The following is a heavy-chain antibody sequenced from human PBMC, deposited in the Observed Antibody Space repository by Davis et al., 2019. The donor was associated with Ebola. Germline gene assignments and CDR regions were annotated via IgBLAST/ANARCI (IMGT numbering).Heavy chain of an antibody. D-gene: IGHD2/OR15-2a*01. CDR2: ISCKSTRT. J-gene: IGHJ6*02. CDR3: AREGFYFYGMDV. CDR1: GFIFRSYV. Sequence: GESLKISCAASGFIFRSYVMSWVRQAPGKGLEWVSIISCKSTRTDYADSVRGRFTISRDNSKNLLLLEMSSLRAEDTAVYYCAREGFYFYGMDVWGQGTTVTVAS. V-gene: IGHV3-48*04.